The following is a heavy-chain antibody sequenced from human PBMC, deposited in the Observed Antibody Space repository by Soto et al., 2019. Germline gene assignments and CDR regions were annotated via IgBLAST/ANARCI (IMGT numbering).Heavy chain of an antibody. CDR2: IYYSGST. J-gene: IGHJ5*02. Sequence: SETLSLTCTVSGGSISSGGYYWSWIRQHPGKGLEWIGYIYYSGSTYYNPSLKSRVTISVDTSKNQFSLKLSSVTAADTAVYYCASFFIVDPHCSGGSCYFGGWFDPWGQGTLVTVSS. CDR3: ASFFIVDPHCSGGSCYFGGWFDP. CDR1: GGSISSGGYY. D-gene: IGHD2-15*01. V-gene: IGHV4-31*03.